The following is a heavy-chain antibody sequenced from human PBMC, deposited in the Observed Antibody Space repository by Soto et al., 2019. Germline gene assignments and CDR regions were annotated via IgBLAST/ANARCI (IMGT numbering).Heavy chain of an antibody. J-gene: IGHJ5*01. CDR1: GGSISSGGYS. V-gene: IGHV4-30-2*01. CDR2: IYHSGST. CDR3: AIHVERTIRSLNLFYS. Sequence: SETLSLTCAVSGGSISSGGYSWSWIRQPPGKGLEWIGYIYHSGSTYYNPSLKSRVTISVDRSRNQFSLKLSSVTAADTAVYYCAIHVERTIRSLNLFYSWGQGTLVPVSS. D-gene: IGHD5-18*01.